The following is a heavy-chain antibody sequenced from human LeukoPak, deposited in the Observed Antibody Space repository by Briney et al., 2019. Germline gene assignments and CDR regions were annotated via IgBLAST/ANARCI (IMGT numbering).Heavy chain of an antibody. CDR1: GYTFTAYY. D-gene: IGHD6-19*01. CDR3: ARDNSVADTGWWFDP. CDR2: INPSGTST. J-gene: IGHJ5*02. V-gene: IGHV1-46*01. Sequence: ASVEVSCKASGYTFTAYYMHWLRQAPGQGLEWMGIINPSGTSTIYAQKFQGRVTMPRDTSTSTDYMELSSLRFEDTAVYYCARDNSVADTGWWFDPWGQGTLVTVSS.